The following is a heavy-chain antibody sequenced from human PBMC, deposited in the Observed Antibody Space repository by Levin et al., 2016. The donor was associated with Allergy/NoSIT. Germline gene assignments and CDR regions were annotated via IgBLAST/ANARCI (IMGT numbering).Heavy chain of an antibody. D-gene: IGHD3-16*01. CDR2: IKTDGSDI. V-gene: IGHV3-7*04. Sequence: GGSLRLSCAVSGLMFSSTWMSWVRQTPGKGLEWVANIKTDGSDIYYVDSVKGRFTISRDNSKNTLYLQMNSLRAEDTAVYYCARVGVDPVSVMGAHAFSLWGQGTMVTVSS. J-gene: IGHJ3*01. CDR3: ARVGVDPVSVMGAHAFSL. CDR1: GLMFSSTW.